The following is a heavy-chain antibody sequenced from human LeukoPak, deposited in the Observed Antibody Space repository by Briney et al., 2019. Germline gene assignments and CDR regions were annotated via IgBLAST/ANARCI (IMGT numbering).Heavy chain of an antibody. J-gene: IGHJ4*02. CDR2: ISGSGGGST. CDR1: GFTFSSYA. Sequence: PGGSLRLSCAASGFTFSSYAMRWVRQAPGKGLEWVSGISGSGGGSTYDADSVKGRFTISRDNSKNTLYLQMNSLRAEDTAVYYCAKSKTPYCSSTNCLMFDYWGQGALVTVSS. V-gene: IGHV3-23*01. CDR3: AKSKTPYCSSTNCLMFDY. D-gene: IGHD2-2*01.